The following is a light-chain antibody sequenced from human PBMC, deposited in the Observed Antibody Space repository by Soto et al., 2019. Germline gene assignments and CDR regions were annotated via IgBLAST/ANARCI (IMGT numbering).Light chain of an antibody. CDR2: GAS. V-gene: IGKV3-20*01. CDR1: QSVGRNY. J-gene: IGKJ4*01. CDR3: QQYASSPLT. Sequence: EIVLTQSPGTLSVSPGERATLSCRASQSVGRNYLAWYQHKPGQAPRLLIYGASGRATGIPDRFSGSGSGTDFTFTISRLEPEDSAVYYCQQYASSPLTFGGGTKVETK.